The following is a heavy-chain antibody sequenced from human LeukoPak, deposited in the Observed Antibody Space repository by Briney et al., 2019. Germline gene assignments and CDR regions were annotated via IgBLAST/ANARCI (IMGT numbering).Heavy chain of an antibody. J-gene: IGHJ4*02. V-gene: IGHV3-30*02. CDR2: IRYDGDST. D-gene: IGHD3-3*01. CDR3: AKMSITIFGARHDDLDY. CDR1: GFTFSNYG. Sequence: GGSLRLSCAASGFTFSNYGMHWVRQAPGKGLEWVAFIRYDGDSTHYADSVKGRFTISRDNSENTLHLQMSSLRAEDTALYYCAKMSITIFGARHDDLDYWGQGTLVTVSS.